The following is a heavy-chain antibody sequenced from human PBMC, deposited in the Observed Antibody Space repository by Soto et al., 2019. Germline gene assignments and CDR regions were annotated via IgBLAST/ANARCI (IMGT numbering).Heavy chain of an antibody. CDR2: ISAYNGNT. J-gene: IGHJ4*02. D-gene: IGHD3-9*01. V-gene: IGHV1-18*01. CDR1: GYTFTSYG. Sequence: QVQLVQSGAEVKKPGASVKVSCKASGYTFTSYGISWVRQAPGQGLEWMGWISAYNGNTNYAQKLQGRVTMTTDTATSTAYMELSSLSSDDTAVYYCARLGLRYFYWLPHYPDYWGQGTLVTVSS. CDR3: ARLGLRYFYWLPHYPDY.